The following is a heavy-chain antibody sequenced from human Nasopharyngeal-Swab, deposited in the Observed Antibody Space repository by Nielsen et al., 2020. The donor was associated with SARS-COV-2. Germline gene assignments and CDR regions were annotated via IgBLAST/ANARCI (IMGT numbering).Heavy chain of an antibody. J-gene: IGHJ3*02. CDR2: MTGSGAMI. CDR1: GFSFSNSV. V-gene: IGHV3-23*01. Sequence: GESLKISCIASGFSFSNSVMNWVRQAPGKGPEWVSLMTGSGAMIYYAASVKGRFTISRDNSKNTLYLQMNSLRVEDSAVYYCAKDLSGNGDLDIWGRGTTVVVSS. D-gene: IGHD3-10*01. CDR3: AKDLSGNGDLDI.